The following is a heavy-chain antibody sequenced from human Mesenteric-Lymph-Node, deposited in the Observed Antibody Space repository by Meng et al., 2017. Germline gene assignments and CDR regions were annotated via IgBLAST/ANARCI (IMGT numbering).Heavy chain of an antibody. D-gene: IGHD3-10*01. CDR3: ARGGATPMIIKY. Sequence: QVQLKQWGAEVLKPSETLSLTCADYGGSLSGYYWSWIRQPPGKGLEWMGEVYHNGVTKYSPSLRSRVVISIDTSKNQFSLNLRSVSAADTAMYYCARGGATPMIIKYWGPGTLVTVSS. V-gene: IGHV4-34*02. CDR2: VYHNGVT. CDR1: GGSLSGYY. J-gene: IGHJ4*02.